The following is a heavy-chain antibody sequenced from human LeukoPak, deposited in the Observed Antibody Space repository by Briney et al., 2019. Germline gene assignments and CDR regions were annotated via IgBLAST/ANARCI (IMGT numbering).Heavy chain of an antibody. D-gene: IGHD5-18*01. V-gene: IGHV4-59*01. J-gene: IGHJ6*03. CDR3: ASARVVDTPMSYYMDV. Sequence: SETLSLTCTISGGSISSYYWNWIRQPPGKGLEWIGYFYYSGNTNYNPSLKSRLTISLDKSKNQFSLKLSSVTAADTAVAFCASARVVDTPMSYYMDVWGKGTTVTVSS. CDR2: FYYSGNT. CDR1: GGSISSYY.